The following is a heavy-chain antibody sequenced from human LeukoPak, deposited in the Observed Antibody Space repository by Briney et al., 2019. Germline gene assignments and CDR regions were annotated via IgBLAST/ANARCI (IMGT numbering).Heavy chain of an antibody. J-gene: IGHJ4*02. CDR1: GDTFTSYF. Sequence: ASVKVSCKASGDTFTSYFMHWVRQAPGQGLEWMGIINPSGGSTSYAQKFQGGATMTRDTSTSTVYMELSSLRSEDTAVYYCARDLYGDYFDYWGQGTLVTVSS. CDR2: INPSGGST. CDR3: ARDLYGDYFDY. D-gene: IGHD3-16*01. V-gene: IGHV1-46*01.